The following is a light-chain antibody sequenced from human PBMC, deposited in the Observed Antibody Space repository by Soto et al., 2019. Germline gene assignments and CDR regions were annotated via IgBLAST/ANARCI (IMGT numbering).Light chain of an antibody. CDR1: SSDAGNYNY. J-gene: IGLJ1*01. CDR2: EVC. CDR3: NSYATSGSHI. Sequence: QPALTQPASVSGSPGQSITISCTGTSSDAGNYNYVSWYQQHPGKAPKLLIYEVCYRPSGVSNRFSGSKSGNTASLIISGLQAEDEADYYCNSYATSGSHIFGTGTKVTVL. V-gene: IGLV2-14*01.